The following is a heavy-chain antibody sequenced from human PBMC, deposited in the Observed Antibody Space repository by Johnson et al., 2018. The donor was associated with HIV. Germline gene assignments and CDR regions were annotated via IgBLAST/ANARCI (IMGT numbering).Heavy chain of an antibody. CDR2: INSVGSST. D-gene: IGHD4-11*01. V-gene: IGHV3-74*01. J-gene: IGHJ3*02. CDR1: GFTFSSYW. Sequence: VQLVESGGGLVQPGGSLRLSCAASGFTFSSYWMHWVRQVPGKGLVWVSRINSVGSSTSYADSVKGRFTISRDNAKKSLYLQMNSLRAGDTAVYYCARRSIRSDGFDIWGQGTMATVSS. CDR3: ARRSIRSDGFDI.